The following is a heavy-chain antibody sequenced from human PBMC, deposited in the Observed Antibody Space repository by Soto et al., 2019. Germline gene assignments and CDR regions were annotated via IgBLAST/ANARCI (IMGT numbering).Heavy chain of an antibody. D-gene: IGHD2-8*01. CDR1: VGSVTIDW. CDR2: VSYSGGP. Sequence: SSTXSLTCTFSVGSVTIDWWSWIRHSPGKGLEWIGYVSYSGGPTYNPSLRSRVDIAVDLYKNQLSLRLRSVTAADTAVYYCERNGGWTNNAIEYLQDWGQGTLVTVSS. J-gene: IGHJ1*01. CDR3: ERNGGWTNNAIEYLQD. V-gene: IGHV4-59*02.